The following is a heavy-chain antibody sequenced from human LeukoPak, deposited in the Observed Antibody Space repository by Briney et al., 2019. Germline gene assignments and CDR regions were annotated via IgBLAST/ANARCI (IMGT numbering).Heavy chain of an antibody. J-gene: IGHJ4*02. D-gene: IGHD4-17*01. CDR3: ARDGRDSVTWLKY. Sequence: PGGSLRLSCAASGFTFSSYGMHWVRQAPGKGLEWVAVIWYDGSNKYYADSVKGRFTISRDNSKNTLYLQMNSLRAEDTAVYYCARDGRDSVTWLKYWGQGTLVTVSS. V-gene: IGHV3-33*01. CDR2: IWYDGSNK. CDR1: GFTFSSYG.